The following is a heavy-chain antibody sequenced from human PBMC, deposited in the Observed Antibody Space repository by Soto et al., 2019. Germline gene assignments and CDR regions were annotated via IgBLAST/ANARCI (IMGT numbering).Heavy chain of an antibody. Sequence: QLGGSLRLSCTASGFTFSNYWMSWVRQAPGKGLEWVANIGQDGSQRNYVDSVKGRFTISRDNAENSLYLQMNSLRAEDTAIYYCASARHIGPWGQGTLVTVSS. CDR2: IGQDGSQR. V-gene: IGHV3-7*01. CDR3: ASARHIGP. CDR1: GFTFSNYW. J-gene: IGHJ5*02. D-gene: IGHD2-21*01.